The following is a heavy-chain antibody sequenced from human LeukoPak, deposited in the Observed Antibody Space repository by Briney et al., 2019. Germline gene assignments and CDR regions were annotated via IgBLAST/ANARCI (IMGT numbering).Heavy chain of an antibody. V-gene: IGHV3-30*02. CDR1: GFNFNNYD. CDR3: AKDTGGLWFGEFLWDY. CDR2: IKFHGHET. D-gene: IGHD3-10*01. Sequence: GGSLRLSCVASGFNFNNYDLHWVRQAPGKGLEWVAFIKFHGHETFYADSVEGRFTFSRDNSRNTLYLQMNSLRSEDTAVYYCAKDTGGLWFGEFLWDYWGQGTVVVVPS. J-gene: IGHJ4*02.